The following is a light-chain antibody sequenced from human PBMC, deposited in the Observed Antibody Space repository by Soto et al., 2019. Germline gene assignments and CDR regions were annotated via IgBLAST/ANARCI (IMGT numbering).Light chain of an antibody. Sequence: QSVLTQPASVSGSPGQSITISCTGISSDVGGYNYVSWYQHHPGKAPKLTIYDVSHRPSGVSIRFSGSKSGNTASLTISGLQAEDEADYYCSSYTLSSTLWVFGGGTKLTVL. V-gene: IGLV2-14*03. CDR1: SSDVGGYNY. J-gene: IGLJ3*02. CDR3: SSYTLSSTLWV. CDR2: DVS.